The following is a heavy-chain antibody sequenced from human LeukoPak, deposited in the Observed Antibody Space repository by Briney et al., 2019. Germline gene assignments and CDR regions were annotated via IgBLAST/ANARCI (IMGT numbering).Heavy chain of an antibody. V-gene: IGHV1-69*05. J-gene: IGHJ6*03. D-gene: IGHD1-14*01. CDR2: IIPIFGTA. Sequence: SSVKVSCKASGGTFSSYAISWVRQAPGQGLEWMGGIIPIFGTANYAQKFQGRVTITTDESTSTAYMELSSLRSEETAVYYCARGYSGIKGYYYYMDVWGKGTTVTVSS. CDR3: ARGYSGIKGYYYYMDV. CDR1: GGTFSSYA.